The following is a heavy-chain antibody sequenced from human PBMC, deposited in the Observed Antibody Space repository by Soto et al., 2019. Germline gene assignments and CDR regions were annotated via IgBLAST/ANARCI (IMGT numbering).Heavy chain of an antibody. CDR3: ARDQGTYYYDSSGYYAY. J-gene: IGHJ4*02. D-gene: IGHD3-22*01. Sequence: SVKVSCKASGGTFSSYAISWVRQAPGQGLEWMGGIIPIFGTANYAQKFQGRVTITADKSTSTAYMELSSLRPEDTAVYYCARDQGTYYYDSSGYYAYWGQGTLVTVSS. CDR2: IIPIFGTA. CDR1: GGTFSSYA. V-gene: IGHV1-69*06.